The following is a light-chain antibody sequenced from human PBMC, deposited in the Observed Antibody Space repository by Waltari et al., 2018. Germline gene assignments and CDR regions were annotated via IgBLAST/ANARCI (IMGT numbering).Light chain of an antibody. V-gene: IGKV3-20*01. CDR3: QHYLRLPAT. CDR1: QSVSTY. Sequence: EIVLTQSPGTLSLSPGERATLSCRASQSVSTYLAWYQQKPGQAPRLLIYHASSRATVIPDRCSGSGSGTDFSLTISRLEPEDFAVYYCQHYLRLPATFGQGTKVEIK. J-gene: IGKJ1*01. CDR2: HAS.